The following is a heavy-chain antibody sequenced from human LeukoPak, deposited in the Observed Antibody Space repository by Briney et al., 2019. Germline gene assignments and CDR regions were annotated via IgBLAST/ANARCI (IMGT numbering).Heavy chain of an antibody. V-gene: IGHV3-49*04. CDR1: GFTFSDYS. J-gene: IGHJ4*02. CDR2: IRSNAYGGRT. Sequence: GGSLRLSCAASGFTFSDYSMNWVRQAPGKGLEWVGFIRSNAYGGRTEYAASVKGRFTISRDNSKSIAYLQMNSLKTEDTAVYYCARDKALGYSSSLESDYWGQGTLVTVSS. D-gene: IGHD6-13*01. CDR3: ARDKALGYSSSLESDY.